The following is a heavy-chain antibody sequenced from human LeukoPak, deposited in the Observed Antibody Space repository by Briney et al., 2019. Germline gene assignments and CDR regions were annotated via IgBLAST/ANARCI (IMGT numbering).Heavy chain of an antibody. CDR1: GFTFSSYW. CDR3: ARDRLGGDPFDY. CDR2: IKQDGSEK. V-gene: IGHV3-7*01. Sequence: GGSLRLSCAASGFTFSSYWMSWVRQAPGKGLEWVANIKQDGSEKYYVDSVKGRFTISRDNSKNTLYLQMNSLRAEDTAVYYCARDRLGGDPFDYWGQGTLVTVSS. J-gene: IGHJ4*02. D-gene: IGHD2-21*02.